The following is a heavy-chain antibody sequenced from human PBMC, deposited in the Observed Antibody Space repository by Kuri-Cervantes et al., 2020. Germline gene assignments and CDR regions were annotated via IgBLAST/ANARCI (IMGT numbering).Heavy chain of an antibody. J-gene: IGHJ4*02. CDR2: IWYDGSNK. CDR1: GFTFSSYG. V-gene: IGHV3-33*01. CDR3: ASDMYYYDSSGYLVWGRDDY. Sequence: GGSLRLSCAASGFTFSSYGMHWVRQAPGKGLERVAVIWYDGSNKYYADSVKGRFTISRDNSKNTLYLQMNSLRAEDTAVYCCASDMYYYDSSGYLVWGRDDYWGQGTLVTVSS. D-gene: IGHD3-22*01.